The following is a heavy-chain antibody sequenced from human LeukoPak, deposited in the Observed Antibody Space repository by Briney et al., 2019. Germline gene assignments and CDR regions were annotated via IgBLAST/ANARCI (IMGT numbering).Heavy chain of an antibody. CDR2: INSDGSST. CDR3: AKDALGEIRYDSSGYMDY. V-gene: IGHV3-74*01. D-gene: IGHD3-22*01. J-gene: IGHJ4*02. CDR1: GFTFSSYW. Sequence: GGSLRLSCAASGFTFSSYWMHWVRQAPGKGLVWVSRINSDGSSTSYADSVKGRFTISRDNAKNTLYLQMNSLRAEDTAVYYCAKDALGEIRYDSSGYMDYWGQGTLVTVSS.